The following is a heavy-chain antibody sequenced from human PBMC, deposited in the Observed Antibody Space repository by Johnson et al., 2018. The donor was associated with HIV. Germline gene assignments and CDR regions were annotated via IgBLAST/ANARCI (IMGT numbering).Heavy chain of an antibody. J-gene: IGHJ3*02. Sequence: VQVVESGGGVVQPGRSLRLSCAASGFTFSNYGMHWVRQAPGKGLDWVAVVSYDGSNKYYADSVKGRFTISRDNSKNTLYLQMNSLRAEDTAVYYCARDRRNYDDSIGYPDYDAFDIWGQGTMVTVSS. D-gene: IGHD3-22*01. CDR3: ARDRRNYDDSIGYPDYDAFDI. CDR1: GFTFSNYG. CDR2: VSYDGSNK. V-gene: IGHV3-30*19.